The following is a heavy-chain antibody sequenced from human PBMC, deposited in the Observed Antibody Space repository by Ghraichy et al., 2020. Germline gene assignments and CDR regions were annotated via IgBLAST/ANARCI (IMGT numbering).Heavy chain of an antibody. CDR1: GFTFGDYA. J-gene: IGHJ4*02. Sequence: GGSLRLSCTGSGFTFGDYAMSWVRQAPGKGLEWVGFIRSKGQGGAIEHAASVKGSFVISRDDSKSIAYLQMISLKTEDTALYYCTRGVYGSHTYYTDYWGQGTRVTVSS. D-gene: IGHD3-10*01. V-gene: IGHV3-49*04. CDR3: TRGVYGSHTYYTDY. CDR2: IRSKGQGGAI.